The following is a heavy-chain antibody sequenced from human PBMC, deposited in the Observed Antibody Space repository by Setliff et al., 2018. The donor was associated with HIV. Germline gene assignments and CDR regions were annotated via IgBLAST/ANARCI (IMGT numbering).Heavy chain of an antibody. J-gene: IGHJ4*02. Sequence: SLETLSLTCAVYGGSLSGFYWTFIRQSPGKGLEWIGEVTHSGSTTYDPSLKSRITISVDTSKNQFSLKLTSVTAADMGVYYCARGRKKTLAVSGTRYFDFWGQGTLVTVSS. CDR3: ARGRKKTLAVSGTRYFDF. CDR2: VTHSGST. CDR1: GGSLSGFY. D-gene: IGHD6-19*01. V-gene: IGHV4-34*01.